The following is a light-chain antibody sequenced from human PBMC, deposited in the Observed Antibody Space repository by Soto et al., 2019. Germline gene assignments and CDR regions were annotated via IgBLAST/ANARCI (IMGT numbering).Light chain of an antibody. J-gene: IGKJ5*01. Sequence: EIVLTQSPATLSVSPGERATVSCRASQSVSNKLVWYQQKPGQAPRLLIYGASTRATGIPARFSGSGSGTEFTLTISSLQSEDFTVYYCQQYNNWPAITFGQGTRLEIK. CDR2: GAS. CDR3: QQYNNWPAIT. CDR1: QSVSNK. V-gene: IGKV3D-15*01.